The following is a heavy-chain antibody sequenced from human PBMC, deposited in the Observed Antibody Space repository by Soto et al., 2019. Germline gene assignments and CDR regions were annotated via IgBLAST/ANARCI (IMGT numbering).Heavy chain of an antibody. D-gene: IGHD3-3*01. Sequence: QVQLQQWGAGLLKPSETLSLTCAVYGGSFSGYYWSWIRQPPGQGLEWIGEINHSGSTTYNPSLRSRVPISVDTSKNQFFLKLSSVTAADTAVYYCARGGGVLRFLEWSQSWFDPWGQGTLVTVSS. J-gene: IGHJ5*02. CDR1: GGSFSGYY. CDR2: INHSGST. CDR3: ARGGGVLRFLEWSQSWFDP. V-gene: IGHV4-34*02.